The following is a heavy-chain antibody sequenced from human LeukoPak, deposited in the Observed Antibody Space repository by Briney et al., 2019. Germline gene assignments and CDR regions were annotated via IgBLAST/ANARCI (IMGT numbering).Heavy chain of an antibody. CDR2: IYYSGST. V-gene: IGHV4-59*01. CDR3: ARGNDFWSGEAACWFDP. D-gene: IGHD3-3*01. CDR1: GGSISSYY. J-gene: IGHJ5*02. Sequence: SETLSLTCTVSGGSISSYYWSWIRQPPGKGLEWIGYIYYSGSTNYNPSLTSRVTISVDTSKNQFSLKLSSVTAADTAVYYCARGNDFWSGEAACWFDPWGQGTLVTVSS.